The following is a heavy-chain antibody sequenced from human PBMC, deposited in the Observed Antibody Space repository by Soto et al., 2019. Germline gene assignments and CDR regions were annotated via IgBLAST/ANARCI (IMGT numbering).Heavy chain of an antibody. CDR3: ARLGYCSSTSCYYYYYYGMDV. CDR1: GFTFDDYA. Sequence: ALRLSCAASGFTFDDYAMHWVRQAPGKGLEWVSGISWNSGSIGYADSVKGRFTISRDNAKNSLYLQMNSLRAEDTALYYCARLGYCSSTSCYYYYYYGMDVWGQGTTVTSP. J-gene: IGHJ6*02. V-gene: IGHV3-9*01. D-gene: IGHD2-2*01. CDR2: ISWNSGSI.